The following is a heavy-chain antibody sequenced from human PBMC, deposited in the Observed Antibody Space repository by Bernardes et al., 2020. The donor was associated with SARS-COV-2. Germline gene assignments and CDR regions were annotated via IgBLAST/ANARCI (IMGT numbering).Heavy chain of an antibody. D-gene: IGHD2-15*01. CDR1: GFIFTTYS. CDR2: ISSGGDTI. V-gene: IGHV3-48*01. Sequence: GRSLKLFCVGSGFIFTTYSMSWVRQAPGKGLEWLLFISSGGDTIHDADSVRGRFTVSRDDAKNSVYLQMNSLRAEDTAVYYCARGWRENSFDYWGQGALVTVSS. J-gene: IGHJ4*02. CDR3: ARGWRENSFDY.